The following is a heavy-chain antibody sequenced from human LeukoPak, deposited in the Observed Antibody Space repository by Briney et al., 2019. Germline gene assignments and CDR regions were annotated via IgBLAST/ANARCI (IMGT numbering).Heavy chain of an antibody. Sequence: PGGSLRLSCVASGFTFSRYWMTWVRQAPGKGLEWVATLIQDGGEKHYVDSVKGRFTISRDNANNSVYLQMNSLRAEDTAVYYCASWGSVAGQRALDYWGQGTLVTVSS. D-gene: IGHD6-19*01. V-gene: IGHV3-7*03. J-gene: IGHJ4*02. CDR3: ASWGSVAGQRALDY. CDR2: LIQDGGEK. CDR1: GFTFSRYW.